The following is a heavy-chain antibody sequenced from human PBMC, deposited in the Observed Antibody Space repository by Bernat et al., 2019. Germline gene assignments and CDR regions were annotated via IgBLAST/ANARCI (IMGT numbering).Heavy chain of an antibody. CDR3: AKLWDILDY. Sequence: QVQLVESGGGVVQPGRSLRLSCAASGFIFSDYGMHWVRQAPGKGLEWVAVIWYDGSNKYYADSVKGRFTISRDNSKNTLYLQMNSLRAEDTAVYYCAKLWDILDYWGQGTLVTVSS. CDR2: IWYDGSNK. V-gene: IGHV3-33*06. D-gene: IGHD2-15*01. J-gene: IGHJ4*02. CDR1: GFIFSDYG.